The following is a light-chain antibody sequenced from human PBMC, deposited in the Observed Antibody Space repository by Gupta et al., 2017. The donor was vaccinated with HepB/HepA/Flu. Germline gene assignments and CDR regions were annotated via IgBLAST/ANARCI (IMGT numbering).Light chain of an antibody. CDR3: CSYAGITTWV. Sequence: QSALIQPASVSGSPGQSITISCTGSSSDVGTYNFVSWYQQQPGKAPKVIIYEVSQRPSGVSNRFSASKSGNTASLTISGLQAEDEADYYCCSYAGITTWVFGGGTKLTVL. CDR2: EVS. CDR1: SSDVGTYNF. J-gene: IGLJ3*02. V-gene: IGLV2-23*02.